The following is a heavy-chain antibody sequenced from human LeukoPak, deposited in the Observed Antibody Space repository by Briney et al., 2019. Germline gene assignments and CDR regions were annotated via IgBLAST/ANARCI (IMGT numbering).Heavy chain of an antibody. CDR3: ARADYDYVWGSYRQYYFDY. D-gene: IGHD3-16*02. J-gene: IGHJ4*02. Sequence: GGSLRLSCAASGFTFSSYEMNWVRQAPGKGLEWVSYISSSGSTIYYADSVKGRFTISRDNARNSLYLQMNSLRAEDTAVYYCARADYDYVWGSYRQYYFDYWGQGTLVTVSS. V-gene: IGHV3-48*03. CDR1: GFTFSSYE. CDR2: ISSSGSTI.